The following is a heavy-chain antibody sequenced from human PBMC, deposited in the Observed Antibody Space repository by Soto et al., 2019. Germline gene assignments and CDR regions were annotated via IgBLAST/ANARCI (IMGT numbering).Heavy chain of an antibody. CDR1: GINFRSYA. CDR3: ARVLRSYDFWSGFYGMDV. D-gene: IGHD3-3*01. Sequence: QVQLVESGGGVVQPGRSLRLSCAASGINFRSYAMHWVRQAPGKGLEWVAVISHDGSNENYADSVKGRFTISRDNCKNTLYLQMNILTAEDTAVYYCARVLRSYDFWSGFYGMDVWGQGSTVTVSS. J-gene: IGHJ6*02. CDR2: ISHDGSNE. V-gene: IGHV3-30*04.